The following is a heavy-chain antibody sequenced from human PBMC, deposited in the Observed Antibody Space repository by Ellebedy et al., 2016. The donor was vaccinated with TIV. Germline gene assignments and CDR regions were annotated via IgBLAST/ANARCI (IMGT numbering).Heavy chain of an antibody. D-gene: IGHD4-17*01. CDR2: MNPNSGNT. CDR1: GGTFSSYA. V-gene: IGHV1-8*02. Sequence: ASVKVSXXASGGTFSSYAISWVRQAPGQGLEWMGWMNPNSGNTDYARKFQGRVTMTRNTSTSTAYMELSNLKSEDTAVYFCAATVWFDPWGQGTLVTVSS. J-gene: IGHJ5*02. CDR3: AATVWFDP.